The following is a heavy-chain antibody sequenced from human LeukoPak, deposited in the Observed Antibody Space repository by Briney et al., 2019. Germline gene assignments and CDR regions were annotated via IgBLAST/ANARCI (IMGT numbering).Heavy chain of an antibody. V-gene: IGHV4-39*01. J-gene: IGHJ4*02. D-gene: IGHD3-3*01. CDR2: IYYSGST. Sequence: SETLSLTCTVSGGSISSSSYYWGWISQPPGKGLEWIGSIYYSGSTYYNPSLKSRVTISVDTSKNQFSLKLSSVTAADTAVYYCARHLTIFGVVYYFDYWGQGTLVTVSS. CDR3: ARHLTIFGVVYYFDY. CDR1: GGSISSSSYY.